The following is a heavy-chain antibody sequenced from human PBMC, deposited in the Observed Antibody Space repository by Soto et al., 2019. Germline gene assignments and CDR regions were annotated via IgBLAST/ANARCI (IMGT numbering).Heavy chain of an antibody. Sequence: EVQLLESGGGLVQPGGSLRLSCAASGFTFSSYAMSWVRKAPGKGLEWVSAISGSGGSTYYADSVKGRFSISRDNSKNTLYLQMNSLRAEDTAIYYCAKDRPNYYGSGSYFDYWGQGTLVTVSS. V-gene: IGHV3-23*01. J-gene: IGHJ4*02. CDR2: ISGSGGST. D-gene: IGHD3-10*01. CDR3: AKDRPNYYGSGSYFDY. CDR1: GFTFSSYA.